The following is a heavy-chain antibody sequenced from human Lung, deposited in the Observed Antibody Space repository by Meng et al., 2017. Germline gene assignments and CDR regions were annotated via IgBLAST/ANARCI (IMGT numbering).Heavy chain of an antibody. J-gene: IGHJ4*02. V-gene: IGHV4-34*01. CDR1: VGSFSDYY. D-gene: IGHD4-11*01. CDR2: INHSVST. Sequence: GDALLKPPVTLSLSFVVSVGSFSDYYWSWIRHPTGEWLEWIGEINHSVSTNYNPSLESRATISVDTSQNNLSLKLSSVTAADSAVYYCARGPTTMAHDFDYWGQGTLVTVSS. CDR3: ARGPTTMAHDFDY.